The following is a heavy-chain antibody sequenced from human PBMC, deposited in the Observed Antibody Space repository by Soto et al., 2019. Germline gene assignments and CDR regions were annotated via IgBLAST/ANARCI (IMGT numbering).Heavy chain of an antibody. V-gene: IGHV3-48*02. Sequence: PGGALRLSCAASGFTFSNYWMHWVRQAPGKGLEWLAYITIRTGNTVYADSVRGRFTISADNAENSVFLQMNSLRDEDTAVYFCVRDPDIYRDMVHADLWGQRTLVTVSS. D-gene: IGHD5-18*01. CDR2: ITIRTGNT. CDR1: GFTFSNYW. J-gene: IGHJ4*01. CDR3: VRDPDIYRDMVHADL.